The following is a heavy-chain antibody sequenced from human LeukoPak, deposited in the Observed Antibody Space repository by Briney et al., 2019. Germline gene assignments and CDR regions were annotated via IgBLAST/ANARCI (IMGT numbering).Heavy chain of an antibody. Sequence: SETLSLTCTVPGDSISSGDYYWSWIRQPPGKGLEWIGYIYYSGSTYYNPSLKSRVTISVDTSKNQFSLKLSSVTAADTAVYYCAREEGGSLPSGAFDIWGQGTMVIVSS. V-gene: IGHV4-30-4*01. D-gene: IGHD4/OR15-4a*01. CDR3: AREEGGSLPSGAFDI. J-gene: IGHJ3*02. CDR1: GDSISSGDYY. CDR2: IYYSGST.